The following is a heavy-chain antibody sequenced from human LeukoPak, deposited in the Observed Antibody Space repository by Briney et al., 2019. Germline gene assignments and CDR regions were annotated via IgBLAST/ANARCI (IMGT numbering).Heavy chain of an antibody. V-gene: IGHV4-39*01. D-gene: IGHD4-17*01. CDR1: RDSISRGSYN. Sequence: SETLSLTCTVSRDSISRGSYNWGWIRQPPGKGLEWIGTIYYSGSTYYNPSLKSRVTISVDTAKNYFSLSLRSVTAADTALYYCARQDYVSSYFDPWGQGPLVTVSS. CDR3: ARQDYVSSYFDP. CDR2: IYYSGST. J-gene: IGHJ5*02.